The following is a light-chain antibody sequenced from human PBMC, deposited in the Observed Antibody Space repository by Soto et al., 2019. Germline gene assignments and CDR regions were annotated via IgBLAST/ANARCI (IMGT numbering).Light chain of an antibody. V-gene: IGLV1-44*01. J-gene: IGLJ7*01. CDR3: AAWDGSLNGWV. CDR2: WHD. CDR1: SSNIGSNT. Sequence: QSVLTQPPSASGTPGQRVTISCSGSSSNIGSNTVNWYQHHPGTAPKLLIYWHDQRPSGVPDRFSGSKSGTSASLAISGLQSEDEADYYCAAWDGSLNGWVFGGGTQLTVL.